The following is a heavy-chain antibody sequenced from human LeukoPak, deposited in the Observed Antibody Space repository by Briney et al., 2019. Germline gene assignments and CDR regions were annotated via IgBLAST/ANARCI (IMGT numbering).Heavy chain of an antibody. D-gene: IGHD2-2*01. CDR3: ARDGTSTDDY. V-gene: IGHV1-18*01. CDR1: GYTLSNFG. J-gene: IGHJ4*02. CDR2: ISGNNDNP. Sequence: SVNVSCKTSGYTLSNFGISWVRLAPGQGLEWMGWISGNNDNPNYGQKFQGRFSVTTDSSTSTAYMELRNLRSDDTAVYYCARDGTSTDDYGGQGTPGTVSS.